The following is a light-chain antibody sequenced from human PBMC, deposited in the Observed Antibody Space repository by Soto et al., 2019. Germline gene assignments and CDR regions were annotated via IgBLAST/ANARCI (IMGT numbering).Light chain of an antibody. Sequence: EIVLTQSPGTLSLSPGERVTLSCRASQSVSNHLAWFQQKPGQAPSLLIYGASSRATGIPDRFSGSGSGTDFTLTISRLEPEDFAMYYCQQYGNSPYTFGQGTKLEIK. CDR3: QQYGNSPYT. CDR2: GAS. V-gene: IGKV3-20*01. CDR1: QSVSNH. J-gene: IGKJ2*01.